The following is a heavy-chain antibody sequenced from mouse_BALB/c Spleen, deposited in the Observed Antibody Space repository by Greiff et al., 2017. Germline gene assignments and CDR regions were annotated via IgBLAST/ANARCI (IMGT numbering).Heavy chain of an antibody. V-gene: IGHV6-6*02. CDR1: GFTFSSYW. CDR2: IRLKSDNYAS. CDR3: TGGNFAY. J-gene: IGHJ3*01. Sequence: EVKLEESGGGLVQPGGSMKLSCVASGFTFSSYWMSWVRQSPEKGLEWVAEIRLKSDNYASHYAESVKGKLTISRDDSKSRLYLQMNSLRAEDTGSYYCTGGNFAYWGQGTLVTVSA. D-gene: IGHD2-1*01.